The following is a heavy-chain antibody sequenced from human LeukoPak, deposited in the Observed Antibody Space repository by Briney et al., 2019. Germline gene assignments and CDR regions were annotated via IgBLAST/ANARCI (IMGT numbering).Heavy chain of an antibody. CDR2: TYYRSKWLN. D-gene: IGHD3-22*01. CDR3: ARAPYYYDSSGYYHYYYYYMDV. CDR1: GDSVSSNSAA. V-gene: IGHV6-1*01. Sequence: SQTLSLTCAISGDSVSSNSAAWNWIRQSPSRGLEWLGRTYYRSKWLNDYAVSVNGRITINPDTSRSQFSLQLNSVTPEDTAVYYCARAPYYYDSSGYYHYYYYYMDVWGKGTTVTISS. J-gene: IGHJ6*03.